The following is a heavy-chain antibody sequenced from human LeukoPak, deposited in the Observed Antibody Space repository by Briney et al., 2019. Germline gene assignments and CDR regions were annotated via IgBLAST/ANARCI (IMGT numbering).Heavy chain of an antibody. CDR3: ARGITARIPSLDLGY. CDR1: GFTFSNYD. Sequence: GGSLRLSCAASGFTFSNYDMHWVRQAPGKGLEYVSAINSNGGCTYYANSVKGRFTISRDNSKNTLYLQMGSLRAEDMAVYYCARGITARIPSLDLGYWGQGTLVTVSS. D-gene: IGHD3-3*01. J-gene: IGHJ4*02. CDR2: INSNGGCT. V-gene: IGHV3-64*01.